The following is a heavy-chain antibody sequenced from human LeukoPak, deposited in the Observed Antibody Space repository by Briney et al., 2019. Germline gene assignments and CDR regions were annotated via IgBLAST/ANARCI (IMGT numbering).Heavy chain of an antibody. D-gene: IGHD3-10*01. CDR2: ISYDGSNK. CDR3: ARALWFGELLLDY. CDR1: GFTFSSYA. J-gene: IGHJ4*02. Sequence: GGSLRLSCAASGFTFSSYAMHWVRQAPGKGLEWVAVISYDGSNKYYADSVKGRFTISRDNSKNTLYLQMNSLRAEDTVVYYCARALWFGELLLDYWGQGTLVTVSS. V-gene: IGHV3-30*04.